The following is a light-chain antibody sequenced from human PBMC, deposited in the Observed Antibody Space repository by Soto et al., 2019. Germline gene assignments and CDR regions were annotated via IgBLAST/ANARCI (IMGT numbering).Light chain of an antibody. CDR2: GAS. Sequence: DLQMTQSPSSLSASVGDRVTITCRASPGISSSLAWYQQQPGRVPKLLIYGASTLQSGVPSRFSGSGSGTDFTLTSSSLQPEEVAIYYFQKYDNPPLAFGGGTKVEIK. CDR1: PGISSS. V-gene: IGKV1-27*01. J-gene: IGKJ4*01. CDR3: QKYDNPPLA.